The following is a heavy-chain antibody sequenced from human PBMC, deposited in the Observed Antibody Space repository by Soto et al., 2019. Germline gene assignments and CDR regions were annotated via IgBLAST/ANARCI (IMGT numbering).Heavy chain of an antibody. V-gene: IGHV1-69*13. CDR1: GGTFSSYA. Sequence: SVKVSCKASGGTFSSYAISWVRQAPGQGLEWMGGIIPIFGTANYAQKFQGRVTITADESTSTAYMELSSLRSEDTAVYYCARDQLSGYSYGPYYYGMDVWGQGTTVTVSS. CDR3: ARDQLSGYSYGPYYYGMDV. J-gene: IGHJ6*02. CDR2: IIPIFGTA. D-gene: IGHD5-18*01.